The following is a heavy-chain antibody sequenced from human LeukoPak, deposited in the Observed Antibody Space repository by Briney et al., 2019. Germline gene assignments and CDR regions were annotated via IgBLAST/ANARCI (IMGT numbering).Heavy chain of an antibody. J-gene: IGHJ4*02. V-gene: IGHV3-33*01. CDR2: IWYDGSNK. CDR1: GFTFSIYG. D-gene: IGHD6-19*01. Sequence: PGRSLRLSCAASGFTFSIYGMHWVLQAPGKGLYWVAVIWYDGSNKYYADSVKGRFTISRENSKNTLYLQMNSLRAEDTAVYYCARDTSSGCDYWGQGTLVTVSS. CDR3: ARDTSSGCDY.